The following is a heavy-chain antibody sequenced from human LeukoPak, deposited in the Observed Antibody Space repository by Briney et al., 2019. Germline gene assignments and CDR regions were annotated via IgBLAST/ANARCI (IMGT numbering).Heavy chain of an antibody. CDR1: GGSISSYY. CDR3: ARHGSYYDSSGSI. J-gene: IGHJ3*02. V-gene: IGHV4-59*08. CDR2: IYYSGST. Sequence: SETLSLTCTVSGGSISSYYWSWIRQPPGKGLEWIGYIYYSGSTNYNPSLKSRVTISVDTSKNQFSLKLSSVTAADTAVYYCARHGSYYDSSGSIWGQGTMVTVSS. D-gene: IGHD3-22*01.